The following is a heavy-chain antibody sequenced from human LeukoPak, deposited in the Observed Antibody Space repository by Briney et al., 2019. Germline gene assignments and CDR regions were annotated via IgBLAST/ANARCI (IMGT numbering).Heavy chain of an antibody. D-gene: IGHD3-10*01. CDR1: GGFLNSGDYY. V-gene: IGHV4-30-4*08. CDR3: AKVSGYYGVGSYYFDS. CDR2: IYSSGGT. J-gene: IGHJ4*02. Sequence: PSETLSLTCAVSGGFLNSGDYYWSWIRQPPGKGLEWIGYIYSSGGTYYNPSLKSRVAILVDTSKKRFSLKLNSVPAADAAVYYCAKVSGYYGVGSYYFDSWGQGILVRVSS.